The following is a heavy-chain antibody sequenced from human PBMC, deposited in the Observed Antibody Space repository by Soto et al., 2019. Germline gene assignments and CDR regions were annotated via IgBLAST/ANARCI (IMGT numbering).Heavy chain of an antibody. V-gene: IGHV3-74*01. CDR1: KFTITSYW. CDR2: INSDGSSI. CDR3: ARDRSRAVAGAYNWFDP. J-gene: IGHJ5*02. D-gene: IGHD6-19*01. Sequence: GGSLRLSCAASKFTITSYWMHWVRQAPGKGLVWVSRINSDGSSISYADAVKGRFTISRDNAKNSLYLQMNSLRAEDTAVYYFARDRSRAVAGAYNWFDPWGQGTLVTVSS.